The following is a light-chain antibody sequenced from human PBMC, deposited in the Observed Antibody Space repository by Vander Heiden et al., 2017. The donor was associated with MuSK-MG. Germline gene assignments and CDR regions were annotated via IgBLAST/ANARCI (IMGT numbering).Light chain of an antibody. CDR1: NLGDTS. V-gene: IGLV3-21*01. J-gene: IGLJ3*02. Sequence: VLTQPPSVPVAPGKTARITCGENNLGDTSVHWYQQKPGQAPVWGCHSDSDRPSGIPERFACSNAGTTAKLNITRVEAGDEADDDCQVWAGTRDLGVFGGGTKLTVL. CDR3: QVWAGTRDLGV. CDR2: SDS.